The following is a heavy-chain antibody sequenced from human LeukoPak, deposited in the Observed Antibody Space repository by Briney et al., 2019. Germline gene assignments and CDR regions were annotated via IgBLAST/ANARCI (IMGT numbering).Heavy chain of an antibody. D-gene: IGHD3-22*01. CDR1: GGSTSSYY. Sequence: SETLSLTCTVSGGSTSSYYWSWIRQPAGKGLEWIGRIYTSGSTNYNPSLKSRVTMSVDTSKNQFSLKLSSVTAADTAVYYCARDGGDSSGFYNWFDPWGQGTLVTVSS. V-gene: IGHV4-4*07. CDR3: ARDGGDSSGFYNWFDP. J-gene: IGHJ5*02. CDR2: IYTSGST.